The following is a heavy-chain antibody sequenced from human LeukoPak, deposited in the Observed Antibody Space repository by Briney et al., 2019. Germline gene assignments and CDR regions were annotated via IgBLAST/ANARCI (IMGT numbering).Heavy chain of an antibody. CDR2: IRYDGTNK. V-gene: IGHV3-30*02. D-gene: IGHD4-17*01. CDR1: GFTFSNYG. CDR3: AKSHDYGDFFDY. Sequence: GGSLRLSCAASGFTFSNYGMHWVRQAPGKGLEWVAFIRYDGTNKYYADSVKGRFTISRDNSKNTLYLQMNSLRAEDTAVYYCAKSHDYGDFFDYWGQGTLVTVSS. J-gene: IGHJ4*02.